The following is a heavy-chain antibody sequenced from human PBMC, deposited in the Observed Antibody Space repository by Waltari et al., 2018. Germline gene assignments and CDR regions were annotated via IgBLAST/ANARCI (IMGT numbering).Heavy chain of an antibody. CDR2: INAGNGNT. CDR1: GSNFTSYA. J-gene: IGHJ6*02. Sequence: QVQLVQSGAEVKKPGAAVRVSCMASGSNFTSYAMHWVRHSPGQGLEWMGWINAGNGNTKYSQKFQGRVTFTRDTSAITAYMELSSLRSEDTAVYYCARDGVLLKFGDSFMDVWGQGTTVTVSS. CDR3: ARDGVLLKFGDSFMDV. V-gene: IGHV1-3*01. D-gene: IGHD3-10*01.